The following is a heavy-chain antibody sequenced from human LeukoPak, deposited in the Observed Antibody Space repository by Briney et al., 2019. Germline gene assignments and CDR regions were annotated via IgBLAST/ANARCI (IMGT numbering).Heavy chain of an antibody. CDR2: IYTSGST. CDR3: ARVPRYCSSTSCYLVWFDP. D-gene: IGHD2-2*01. J-gene: IGHJ5*02. CDR1: GGSISNYY. Sequence: SETLSLTCTVSGGSISNYYWTWIRQPAGEGLEWIGRIYTSGSTNYNPSLKSRVTMSLDTSKNQFSLKLSSVTAADTAVYYCARVPRYCSSTSCYLVWFDPWGQGTLVTVSS. V-gene: IGHV4-4*07.